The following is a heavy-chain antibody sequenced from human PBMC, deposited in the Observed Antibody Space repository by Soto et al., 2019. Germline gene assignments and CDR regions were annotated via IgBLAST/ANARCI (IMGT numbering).Heavy chain of an antibody. CDR3: AKDRYPKTTVTSPPAP. CDR2: ISYDGSNK. D-gene: IGHD4-17*01. V-gene: IGHV3-30*18. Sequence: GGSLRLSCAASGFTSSSYGMHWVRQAPGKGLEWVAVISYDGSNKYYADSVKGRFTISRDNSKNTLYLQMNSLRAEDTAVYYCAKDRYPKTTVTSPPAPWGQGTLVTVSS. CDR1: GFTSSSYG. J-gene: IGHJ5*02.